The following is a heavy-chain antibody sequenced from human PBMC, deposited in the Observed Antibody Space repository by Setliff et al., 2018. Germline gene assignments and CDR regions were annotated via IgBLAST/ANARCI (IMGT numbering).Heavy chain of an antibody. CDR1: GASITSGGFY. J-gene: IGHJ4*02. CDR2: ISPSGST. CDR3: ARSPSSGAYRNPRPFYSDY. V-gene: IGHV4-61*09. Sequence: PSETLSLTCSVSGASITSGGFYWTWIRQPAGKGLEWIGHISPSGSTTYNPSVKSRVTISLDTSKNHFSLKLDSVTAADTALYYCARSPSSGAYRNPRPFYSDYWARGTLVTVSS. D-gene: IGHD1-26*01.